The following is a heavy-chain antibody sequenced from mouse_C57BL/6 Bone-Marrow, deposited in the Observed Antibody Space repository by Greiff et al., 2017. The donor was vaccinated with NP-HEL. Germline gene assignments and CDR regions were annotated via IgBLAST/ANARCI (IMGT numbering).Heavy chain of an antibody. Sequence: VQLQQSGPELVKPGASVKISCKASGYTFTDYYMNWVKQSHGKSLEWIGDINPNNGGTSYNQKFKGKATLTVDKSSSTAYMELRSLTSEDSAVYYCARISYYSSMDYWGQGTSVTVSS. D-gene: IGHD2-10*01. CDR1: GYTFTDYY. J-gene: IGHJ4*01. V-gene: IGHV1-26*01. CDR2: INPNNGGT. CDR3: ARISYYSSMDY.